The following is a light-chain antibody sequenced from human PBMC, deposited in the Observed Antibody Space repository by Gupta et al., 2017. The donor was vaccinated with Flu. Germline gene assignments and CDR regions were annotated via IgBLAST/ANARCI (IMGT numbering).Light chain of an antibody. CDR1: SRDVGGYNY. J-gene: IGLJ3*02. CDR3: SSYAGSNNVV. Sequence: QSALTQPPSAAGSLGQSVTISCTGGSRDVGGYNYVSWYLPHPGRAPKLLIYEVNQRPSEVPERFSGSKSGNTASLTVSGLQAEDEAAYFCSSYAGSNNVVFGVGTNLTVL. CDR2: EVN. V-gene: IGLV2-8*01.